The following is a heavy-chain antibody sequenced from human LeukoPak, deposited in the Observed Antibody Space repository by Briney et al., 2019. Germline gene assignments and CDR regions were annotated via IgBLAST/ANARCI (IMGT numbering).Heavy chain of an antibody. CDR1: GYSFTSYW. J-gene: IGHJ4*02. D-gene: IGHD3-22*01. CDR2: IYPGDSDT. CDR3: ARHGWYYYDSSGYYYSHFDY. V-gene: IGHV5-51*01. Sequence: GESLKISCKGSGYSFTSYWIGWVRQMPGKGLEWMGIIYPGDSDTRYSPSFQGQVTISADKSISTAYLQWSSLKASDTAMYYCARHGWYYYDSSGYYYSHFDYWGQGTLVTVSP.